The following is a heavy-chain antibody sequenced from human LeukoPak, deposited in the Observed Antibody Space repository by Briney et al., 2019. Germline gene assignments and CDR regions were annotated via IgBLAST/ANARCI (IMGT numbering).Heavy chain of an antibody. D-gene: IGHD3-9*01. CDR3: AREIFCLDY. J-gene: IGHJ4*02. V-gene: IGHV1-8*03. CDR1: GYTFTSYA. CDR2: MNPNSGNT. Sequence: ASVKVTCKASGYTFTSYAMHWVRQAPGQRLEWMGWMNPNSGNTGYAQKFQGRVTITRNTSISTAYMELSSLRSEDTAVYYCAREIFCLDYWGQGTLVTVSS.